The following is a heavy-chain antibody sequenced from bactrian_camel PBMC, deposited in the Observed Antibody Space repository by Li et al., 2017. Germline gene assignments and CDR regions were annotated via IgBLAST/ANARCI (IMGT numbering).Heavy chain of an antibody. J-gene: IGHJ4*01. CDR1: GRSNENYC. V-gene: IGHV3-3*01. Sequence: HVQLVESGGGVVQAGGSLRLSCAISGRSNENYCMGWFRQVPGQEREGVAAIVTRGVSRYYADSVKGRFTISQDNAKNTLYLQMSSLKPEDTAMYYCGADLAPDCTDGYDFLGQGTQVTVS. D-gene: IGHD2*01. CDR3: GADLAPDCTDGYDF. CDR2: IVTRGVSR.